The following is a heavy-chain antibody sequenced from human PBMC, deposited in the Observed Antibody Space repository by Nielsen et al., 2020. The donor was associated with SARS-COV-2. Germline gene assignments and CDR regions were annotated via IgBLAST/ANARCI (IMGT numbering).Heavy chain of an antibody. D-gene: IGHD2-2*01. J-gene: IGHJ4*02. CDR3: ARDGPTRATATDY. V-gene: IGHV3-30*19. Sequence: GGSLRLSCAASGFTFSSYGMHWVRQAPGKGLEWVAVIWYDGSNKYYAASVKGRFTIPRDNSKNTLYLQMNSLRAEDTAVYFCARDGPTRATATDYWGQGTLVTVSS. CDR2: IWYDGSNK. CDR1: GFTFSSYG.